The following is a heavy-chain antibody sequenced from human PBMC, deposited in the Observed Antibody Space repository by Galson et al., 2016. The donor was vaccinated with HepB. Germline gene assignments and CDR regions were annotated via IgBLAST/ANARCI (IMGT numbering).Heavy chain of an antibody. CDR3: ARDQWFGEFFGWFDP. CDR1: GFTISNYG. CDR2: FSSSGNYI. J-gene: IGHJ5*02. V-gene: IGHV3-21*01. Sequence: SLRLSCAVSGFTISNYGMNWVRQAPGKGLEWVSSFSSSGNYIYYADSVKGRFTISRDNARNSVSLQMNSLRAEDTAVYFCARDQWFGEFFGWFDPGGQGTKVTVSS. D-gene: IGHD3-10*01.